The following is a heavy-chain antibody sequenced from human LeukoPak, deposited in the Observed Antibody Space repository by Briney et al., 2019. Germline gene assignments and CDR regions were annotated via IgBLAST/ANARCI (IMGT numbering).Heavy chain of an antibody. J-gene: IGHJ6*03. Sequence: PSETLSLTCAVSGGSISSSNWWSWVRQPPGKGLEWIGEIYHSGSTNYNPSLKSRVTISVDKSKNQFSLKLSSVTAADTAVYYCARLRGFGYSSGWYERPYYYYYMDVWGKGTTVTISS. V-gene: IGHV4-4*02. D-gene: IGHD6-19*01. CDR1: GGSISSSNW. CDR2: IYHSGST. CDR3: ARLRGFGYSSGWYERPYYYYYMDV.